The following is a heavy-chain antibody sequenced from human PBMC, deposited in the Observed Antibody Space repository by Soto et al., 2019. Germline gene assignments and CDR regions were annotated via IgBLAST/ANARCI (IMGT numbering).Heavy chain of an antibody. CDR1: GFIFSSYA. CDR2: ISYDGSTE. Sequence: QVQLVESGGGVVQPGRSLRLSCAASGFIFSSYAIHWVRQAPGKGLEWVAVISYDGSTEYYADSVKGRFTISRDSSKNTVYLQMNILSAEDTAVYYCAREDILVIPGGSYNYGMDVWGQGTTVTVSS. D-gene: IGHD2-2*01. V-gene: IGHV3-30-3*01. J-gene: IGHJ6*02. CDR3: AREDILVIPGGSYNYGMDV.